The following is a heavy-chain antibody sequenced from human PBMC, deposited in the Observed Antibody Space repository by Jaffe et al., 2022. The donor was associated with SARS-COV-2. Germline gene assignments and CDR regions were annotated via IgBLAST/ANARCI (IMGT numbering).Heavy chain of an antibody. D-gene: IGHD2-2*01. Sequence: QLQLQESGSGLVKPSQTLSLTCAVSGGSISSGGYSWSWIRQPPGKGLEWIGYIYHSGSTYYNPSLKSRVTISVDRSKNQFSLKLSSVTAADTAVYYCARSGYCSSTSCYANWFDPWGQGTLVTVSS. J-gene: IGHJ5*02. CDR1: GGSISSGGYS. V-gene: IGHV4-30-2*01. CDR3: ARSGYCSSTSCYANWFDP. CDR2: IYHSGST.